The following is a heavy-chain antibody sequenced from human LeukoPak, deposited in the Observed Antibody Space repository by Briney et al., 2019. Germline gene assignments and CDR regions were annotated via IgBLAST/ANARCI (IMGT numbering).Heavy chain of an antibody. J-gene: IGHJ4*02. CDR3: ARKPLSGGYGGTIDY. V-gene: IGHV3-74*01. D-gene: IGHD5-12*01. CDR1: GFTLSSYW. Sequence: GWSLRLSCATSGFTLSSYWMHWVRQVPGKGLEWLSRINNDGVSTSYADSVKGRFTISRDNAKNTLYLRMNSLRAEDTAIYYCARKPLSGGYGGTIDYWGQGTLVTVSS. CDR2: INNDGVST.